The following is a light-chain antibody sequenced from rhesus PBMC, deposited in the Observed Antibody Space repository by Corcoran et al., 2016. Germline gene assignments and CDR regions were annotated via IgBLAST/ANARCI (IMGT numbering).Light chain of an antibody. CDR3: QEYNNWKLT. CDR1: QSVSSY. J-gene: IGKJ4*01. V-gene: IGKV3S9*01. CDR2: GAS. Sequence: EIVMTQSPATLSLSPGERATLSCRASQSVSSYVAWYQQKPEQAPRLLIYGASSRATGIPDRFSGSGSVTDFTLIISSLEPEDVGVYYCQEYNNWKLTFGGGTKVEIK.